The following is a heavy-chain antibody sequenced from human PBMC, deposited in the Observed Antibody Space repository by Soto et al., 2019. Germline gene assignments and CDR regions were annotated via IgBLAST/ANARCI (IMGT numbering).Heavy chain of an antibody. Sequence: QVQLVQSGAEVKKPGASVKVSCKASGYTFTSYYMHWVRQAPGQGLEWMGIINPSGGSTSYAHKFQGRVTMTRDTSTSTVYMELSSLRSEDTAVYYCARSEIAEEGDYWGQGTLVTVSS. J-gene: IGHJ4*02. CDR3: ARSEIAEEGDY. CDR1: GYTFTSYY. CDR2: INPSGGST. D-gene: IGHD3-22*01. V-gene: IGHV1-46*01.